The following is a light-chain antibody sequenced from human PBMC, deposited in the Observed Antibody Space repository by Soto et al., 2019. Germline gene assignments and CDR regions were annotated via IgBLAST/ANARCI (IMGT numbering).Light chain of an antibody. V-gene: IGKV1-5*01. CDR2: DAS. CDR3: PQYNSDSLG. CDR1: QSIRSS. Sequence: DVQLSQSPCTLSASVGDRVTITSPSTQSIRSSLAWYQQKPGKAPKLLIYDASSLESGVPSRFSGSGSGTEFTLTISRLQPVDFATSSCPQYNSDSLGFAGWPKVDI. J-gene: IGKJ4*01.